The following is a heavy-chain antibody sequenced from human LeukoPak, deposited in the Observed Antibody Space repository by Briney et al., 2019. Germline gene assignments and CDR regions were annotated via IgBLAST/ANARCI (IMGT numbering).Heavy chain of an antibody. CDR1: GGSFSGYY. D-gene: IGHD3-22*01. CDR3: ARAKPITMIVGEFDP. Sequence: PSETLSLTCAVYGGSFSGYYWSWIRQPPGKGLEWIGEINHSGSTYYNPSLKSRVTISVDTSKNQFSLKLSSVTAADTAVYYCARAKPITMIVGEFDPWGQGTLVTVSS. CDR2: INHSGST. J-gene: IGHJ5*02. V-gene: IGHV4-34*09.